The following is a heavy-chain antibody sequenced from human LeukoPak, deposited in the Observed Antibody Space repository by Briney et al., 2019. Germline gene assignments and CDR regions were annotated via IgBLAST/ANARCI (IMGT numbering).Heavy chain of an antibody. V-gene: IGHV3-21*01. J-gene: IGHJ4*02. CDR2: ISTSSTYI. D-gene: IGHD1-20*01. CDR3: ARDPPFIIGTTFFDY. CDR1: GFTFSSYS. Sequence: GGSLRLSCAASGFTFSSYSMNWVRQAPGKGLDWVSSISTSSTYIYYADSVKGRFTISRDNAKNSLYLQMNSLRAEDTAVYYCARDPPFIIGTTFFDYWGQGTLVTVSS.